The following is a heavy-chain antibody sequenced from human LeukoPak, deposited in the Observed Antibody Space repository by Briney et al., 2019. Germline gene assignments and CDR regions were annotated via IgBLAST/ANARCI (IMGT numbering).Heavy chain of an antibody. CDR2: INQDVSRI. CDR3: ARADCSGSTCYLRRSWFDP. Sequence: PGRSLRLSCAGSGFSFSRYWMAWVRQAPGKGLEWVASINQDVSRIHYVDSVKGRFTISRDNAKSSLFLQMTSLRVEDTAVYYCARADCSGSTCYLRRSWFDPWGQGTLVTVSS. V-gene: IGHV3-7*01. J-gene: IGHJ5*02. D-gene: IGHD2-2*01. CDR1: GFSFSRYW.